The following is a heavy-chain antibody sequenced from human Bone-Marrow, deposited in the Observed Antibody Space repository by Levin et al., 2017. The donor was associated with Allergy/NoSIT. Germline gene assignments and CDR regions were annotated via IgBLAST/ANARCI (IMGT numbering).Heavy chain of an antibody. CDR2: VSSTGNNK. Sequence: PGGSLRLSCVASGFTFSSYGMHWVRQAPGKGLEWVAIVSSTGNNKYYADSVKGRFSVARDNSKNTLYLQMDSPRDEDTAVYYCVKEDGDAYHLHHWGQGTLVTVSS. V-gene: IGHV3-30*18. D-gene: IGHD3-10*01. J-gene: IGHJ1*01. CDR1: GFTFSSYG. CDR3: VKEDGDAYHLHH.